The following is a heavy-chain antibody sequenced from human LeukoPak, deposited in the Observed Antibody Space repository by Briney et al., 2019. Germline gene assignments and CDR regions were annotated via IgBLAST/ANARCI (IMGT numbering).Heavy chain of an antibody. Sequence: GGSLRLSCAASGFTFSSYSRNWVRQAPGKGLEWVSSISSSSSYIYYADSVKGRFTISRDNAKNSLYLQMNSLRAEDTAVYYCARNSYNYYGMDVWGQGTTVTVSS. CDR2: ISSSSSYI. J-gene: IGHJ6*02. CDR1: GFTFSSYS. D-gene: IGHD4-23*01. CDR3: ARNSYNYYGMDV. V-gene: IGHV3-21*01.